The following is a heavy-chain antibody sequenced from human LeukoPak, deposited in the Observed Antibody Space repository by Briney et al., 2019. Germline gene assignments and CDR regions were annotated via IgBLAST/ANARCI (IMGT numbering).Heavy chain of an antibody. Sequence: ASVKVSCKASGYTFTGYYMHWVRQAPGQGLEWMGWINPNSGGTNYAQKFQGRVTMTRDTSISTAYMELSRLRSDDTAVYYCARVEWSSSGWYRGDYWGQGTLVTVSS. CDR2: INPNSGGT. CDR1: GYTFTGYY. J-gene: IGHJ4*02. CDR3: ARVEWSSSGWYRGDY. V-gene: IGHV1-2*02. D-gene: IGHD6-19*01.